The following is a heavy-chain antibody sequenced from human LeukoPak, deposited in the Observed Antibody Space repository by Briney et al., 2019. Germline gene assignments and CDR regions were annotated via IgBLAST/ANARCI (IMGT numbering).Heavy chain of an antibody. D-gene: IGHD4-17*01. CDR1: GYTFTGYY. V-gene: IGHV1-2*02. CDR2: INPNSGGT. CDR3: ATTVTTPTAFDY. Sequence: ASVKVSCKASGYTFTGYYMHWVRQAPGQGLEWMGWINPNSGGTNYAQKFQGRVTMTRDTSISTAYMDLSRLRSDDTAVYYCATTVTTPTAFDYWGQGTLVTVSS. J-gene: IGHJ4*02.